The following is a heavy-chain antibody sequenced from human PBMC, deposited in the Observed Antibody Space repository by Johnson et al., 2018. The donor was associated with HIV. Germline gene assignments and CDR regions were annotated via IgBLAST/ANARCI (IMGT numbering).Heavy chain of an antibody. D-gene: IGHD3-10*01. CDR3: ARDPGWRGSYGSAVDI. V-gene: IGHV3-30*14. CDR2: ISFDGNNK. J-gene: IGHJ3*02. CDR1: GFTFSSYA. Sequence: QVQLVESGGGVVQPGRSLRLSCAASGFTFSSYALHWVRQAPGKGLEWVAVISFDGNNKNYADSVKGRFTISRDNSKNTLYVQMNSLRAEDTAVYYCARDPGWRGSYGSAVDIWGQGTMVIVSS.